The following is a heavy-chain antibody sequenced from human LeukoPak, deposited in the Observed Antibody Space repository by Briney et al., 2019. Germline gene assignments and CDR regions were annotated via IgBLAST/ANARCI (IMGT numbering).Heavy chain of an antibody. CDR2: IYSGGST. J-gene: IGHJ4*02. Sequence: GGSLRLSCAASGFTVSSNYMSWVRQAPGQGLEWGSVIYSGGSTYYQDSVKGRFTISRDNFKNTLYLQMNSMRDEETAVYYCAKDWVTTATVFENWGQGGLVAVSS. D-gene: IGHD4-17*01. V-gene: IGHV3-53*01. CDR1: GFTVSSNY. CDR3: AKDWVTTATVFEN.